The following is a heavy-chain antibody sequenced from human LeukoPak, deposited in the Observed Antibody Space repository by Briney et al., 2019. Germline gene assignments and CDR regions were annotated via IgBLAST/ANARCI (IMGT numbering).Heavy chain of an antibody. V-gene: IGHV4-4*07. CDR2: IYTGGST. Sequence: SETLSLTCTVSGGSINSYFWTWIRQPAGKGLEWIGRIYTGGSTNYNPSLKSRVTMSVDTSKNQFSLKLNSVTAADTAVYYCARELGYIYGSGTHLSGMDVWGQGTTVTVSS. J-gene: IGHJ6*02. CDR3: ARELGYIYGSGTHLSGMDV. CDR1: GGSINSYF. D-gene: IGHD3-10*01.